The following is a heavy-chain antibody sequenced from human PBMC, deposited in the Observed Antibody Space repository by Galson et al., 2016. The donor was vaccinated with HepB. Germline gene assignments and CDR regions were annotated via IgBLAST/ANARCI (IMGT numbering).Heavy chain of an antibody. CDR3: AKDIGYCSGGSCYYGMDV. V-gene: IGHV3-43*01. CDR2: ISWDGGST. CDR1: GFTFDDYT. Sequence: SLRLSCAASGFTFDDYTMHWVRQAPGKGLEWVSLISWDGGSTYYADSVKGRFTISRDNSKNSPYLQMNSLRTEDTALYYCAKDIGYCSGGSCYYGMDVWGKGTTVTVSS. D-gene: IGHD2-15*01. J-gene: IGHJ6*04.